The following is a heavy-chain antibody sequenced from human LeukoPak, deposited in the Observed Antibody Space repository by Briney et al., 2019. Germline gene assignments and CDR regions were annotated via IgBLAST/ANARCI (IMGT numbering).Heavy chain of an antibody. CDR1: GYTFTTYV. J-gene: IGHJ4*02. CDR2: ISAYNGNT. Sequence: APVKASSKASGYTFTTYVISWVGQAPGQGLEWMGWISAYNGNTNYAQKLQGRVTMTEDTSTDTAYMELSSLRSEDTAVYYCATATVGYFDYWGQGTLVTVSS. V-gene: IGHV1-18*01. CDR3: ATATVGYFDY. D-gene: IGHD4-17*01.